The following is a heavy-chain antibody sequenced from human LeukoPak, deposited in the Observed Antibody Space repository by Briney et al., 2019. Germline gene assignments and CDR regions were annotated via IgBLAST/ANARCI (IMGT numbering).Heavy chain of an antibody. CDR1: GGSISSYY. Sequence: SQTLSLTCTVSGGSISSYYWSWIWQPPGKGLEWIGYIYYSGSTNYNPSLKSRVTISVDTSKNQFSLKLSSVTAADTAVYYCARLDSSGWYDFDYWGQGTLVTASS. CDR3: ARLDSSGWYDFDY. D-gene: IGHD6-19*01. CDR2: IYYSGST. J-gene: IGHJ4*02. V-gene: IGHV4-59*08.